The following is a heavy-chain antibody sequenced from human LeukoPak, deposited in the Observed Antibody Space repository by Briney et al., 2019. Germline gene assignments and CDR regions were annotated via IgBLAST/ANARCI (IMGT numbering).Heavy chain of an antibody. J-gene: IGHJ4*02. CDR3: ARDQVNYYDSSGYSTLDPLDY. V-gene: IGHV4-39*07. CDR2: IYYSGST. D-gene: IGHD3-22*01. Sequence: PSETLSLTCTVSGGSISSSSYYWGWIRQPPGKGLEWIGSIYYSGSTYYNPSLKSRATISIDTSKNQFSLKLSSVTAADTAVYYCARDQVNYYDSSGYSTLDPLDYWGQGTLVTVSS. CDR1: GGSISSSSYY.